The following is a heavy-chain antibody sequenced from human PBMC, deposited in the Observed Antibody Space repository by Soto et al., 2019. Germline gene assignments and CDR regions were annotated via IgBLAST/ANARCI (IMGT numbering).Heavy chain of an antibody. J-gene: IGHJ6*03. D-gene: IGHD3-3*01. CDR2: ISGSGGST. CDR3: AKAHDFWSGYYKAYYYYYMDV. CDR1: GFTFSSYA. Sequence: GGSLRLSCAASGFTFSSYAMSWVRQAPGKGLEWVSAISGSGGSTYYADSVKGRFTISRDNSKNTLYLQMNSLRAEDTAVYYCAKAHDFWSGYYKAYYYYYMDVWGKGTTVTVSS. V-gene: IGHV3-23*01.